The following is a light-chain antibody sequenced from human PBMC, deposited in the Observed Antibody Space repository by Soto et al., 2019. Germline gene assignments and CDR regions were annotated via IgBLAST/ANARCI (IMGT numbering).Light chain of an antibody. CDR3: AAWDDTLKV. J-gene: IGLJ3*02. Sequence: QAVVTQPPSASGTPGQKVTIYCSGSSSNIGRNYVYWYQQLPGTAPKLLIFRNNQRPSGVPDRFSGSKSGTSASLAIGGLRSEDEADYYCAAWDDTLKVFGGGTKLTVL. CDR1: SSNIGRNY. CDR2: RNN. V-gene: IGLV1-47*01.